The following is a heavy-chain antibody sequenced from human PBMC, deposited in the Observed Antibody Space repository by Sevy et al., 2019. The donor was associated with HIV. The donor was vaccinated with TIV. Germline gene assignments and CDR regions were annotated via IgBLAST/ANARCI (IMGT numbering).Heavy chain of an antibody. CDR3: ATTKDYYEDSGDPFDY. D-gene: IGHD3-22*01. V-gene: IGHV1-24*01. CDR1: GYRLTGLS. CDR2: FDPEDGET. J-gene: IGHJ4*02. Sequence: ASLKVSCKVSGYRLTGLSMHWVRQAPGKGLEWMASFDPEDGETFYAQKFQGRLTLTEDTSTDTAYMGLSSLRAEDTAVYYCATTKDYYEDSGDPFDYWGQGTLVTVSS.